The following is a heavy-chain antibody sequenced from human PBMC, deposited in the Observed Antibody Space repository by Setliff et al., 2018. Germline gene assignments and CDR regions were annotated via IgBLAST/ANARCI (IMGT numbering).Heavy chain of an antibody. J-gene: IGHJ4*02. CDR1: GFTFDDYA. Sequence: GGSLRLSCAASGFTFDDYAMHWVRQAPGKGLEWVSGISGSGGSTYYADSVKGRFTISRDNSNNALYLQMNSLRAEDTAIYYCAGGYPSNFDYWGQGTLVTVSS. D-gene: IGHD3-22*01. V-gene: IGHV3-23*01. CDR2: ISGSGGST. CDR3: AGGYPSNFDY.